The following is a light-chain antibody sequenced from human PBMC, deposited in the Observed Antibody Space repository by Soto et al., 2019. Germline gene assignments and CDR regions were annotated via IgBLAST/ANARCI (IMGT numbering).Light chain of an antibody. Sequence: EIMMTQSPATLSVSLGERATLSCRASQSINNKIAWYQQKPGQAPMLLMSDAFTRDTGIPARFSGSGSGTEFTLTISSLQSEDFAVYYCQQYNSWPLGFGRGTKVEIK. CDR1: QSINNK. CDR2: DAF. J-gene: IGKJ4*02. V-gene: IGKV3-15*01. CDR3: QQYNSWPLG.